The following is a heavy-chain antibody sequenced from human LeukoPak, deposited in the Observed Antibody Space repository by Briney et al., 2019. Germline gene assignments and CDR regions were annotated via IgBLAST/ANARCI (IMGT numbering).Heavy chain of an antibody. CDR2: IYYSGST. J-gene: IGHJ4*02. CDR1: GGSISSSSYY. CDR3: AREPTYYYDSSGYYWPFLRHRGPFDY. Sequence: SETLSLTCTVSGGSISSSSYYWGWIRQPPGKGLEWIGSIYYSGSTYYNPSLKSRVTISVDTSKNQFSLKLSSVTAADTAVYYCAREPTYYYDSSGYYWPFLRHRGPFDYWGQGTLVTVSS. V-gene: IGHV4-39*02. D-gene: IGHD3-22*01.